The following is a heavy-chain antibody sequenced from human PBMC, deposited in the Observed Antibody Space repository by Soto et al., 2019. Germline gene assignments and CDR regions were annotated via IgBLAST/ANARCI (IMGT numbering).Heavy chain of an antibody. CDR1: GYTFTSYD. CDR2: INAGNGST. V-gene: IGHV1-3*01. D-gene: IGHD6-19*01. J-gene: IGHJ4*02. Sequence: GASVQVSCKASGYTFTSYDMHWVRQAPGQRLEWMGWINAGNGSTYYADSVKGRFTISRDNSKNTLYLQMNSLRAEDTAVYYCARVPGYSSGWATFDYWGQGTLVTVSS. CDR3: ARVPGYSSGWATFDY.